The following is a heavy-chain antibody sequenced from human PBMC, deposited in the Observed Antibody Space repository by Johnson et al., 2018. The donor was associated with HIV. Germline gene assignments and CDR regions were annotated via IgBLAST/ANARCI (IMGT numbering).Heavy chain of an antibody. D-gene: IGHD3-3*01. CDR2: ISYDGSDK. Sequence: VQLVESGGGVVQPGRSLRLSCAASGFTFSSYGMHWVRQAPGKGLEWVTVISYDGSDKHYADSRKGRFTIYRDNYKNTLFLPMNSLRAEDTALYYCARDLGESENEEWATDYYDFSIGYPGQDGRGVVGVFDIWGQGTMVTVSS. CDR1: GFTFSSYG. CDR3: ARDLGESENEEWATDYYDFSIGYPGQDGRGVVGVFDI. V-gene: IGHV3-33*08. J-gene: IGHJ3*02.